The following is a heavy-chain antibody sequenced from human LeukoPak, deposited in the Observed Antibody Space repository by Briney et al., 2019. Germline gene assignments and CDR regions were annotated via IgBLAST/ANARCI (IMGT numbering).Heavy chain of an antibody. CDR3: ARGSIAAAGYMDV. Sequence: SETLSLTCAVYGGSFSGYYWRWIRQPPGKGLEWIGYIYYSGSTNYNPSLKSRVTISVDTSKNQFSLKLSSVTAADTAVYYCARGSIAAAGYMDVWGKGTTVTVSS. CDR1: GGSFSGYY. J-gene: IGHJ6*03. V-gene: IGHV4-59*01. CDR2: IYYSGST. D-gene: IGHD6-13*01.